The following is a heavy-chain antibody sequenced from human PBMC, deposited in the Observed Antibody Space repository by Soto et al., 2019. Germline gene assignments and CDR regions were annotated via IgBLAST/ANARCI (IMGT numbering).Heavy chain of an antibody. J-gene: IGHJ6*03. D-gene: IGHD2-15*01. CDR3: ARGGPYYYYMDV. V-gene: IGHV3-74*01. CDR2: INSDGSST. CDR1: GFTFSSYW. Sequence: EVQLVESGGGLVQPGGSLRLSCAASGFTFSSYWMHWVRQAPGKGLVWVSRINSDGSSTSYADSVKGRFTISRDNAKNTLYLQMNSLGDEDTAVYYCARGGPYYYYMDVWGKGTTVTVSS.